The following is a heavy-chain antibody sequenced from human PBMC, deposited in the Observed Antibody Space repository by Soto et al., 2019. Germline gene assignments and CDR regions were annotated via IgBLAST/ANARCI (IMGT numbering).Heavy chain of an antibody. CDR1: GFTFSSYG. Sequence: GGSLRLSCAASGFTFSSYGMHWVRQAPGKGLEWVAVIWYDGSNKYYADSVKGRFTISRDNSKNTLYLQMNSLRAEDTAVYYCAREIATTGEYYFDYWGQGILVTVSS. CDR2: IWYDGSNK. CDR3: AREIATTGEYYFDY. J-gene: IGHJ4*02. D-gene: IGHD6-13*01. V-gene: IGHV3-33*01.